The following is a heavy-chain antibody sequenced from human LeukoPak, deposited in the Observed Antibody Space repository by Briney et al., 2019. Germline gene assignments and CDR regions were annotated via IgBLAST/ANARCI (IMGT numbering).Heavy chain of an antibody. D-gene: IGHD4-17*01. V-gene: IGHV3-33*08. CDR1: GFTFSSYS. Sequence: GGSLRLSCAASGFTFSSYSMNWVRQAPGKGLEWVAVIWYDGSNKYYADSVKGRFTISRDNSKNTLYLQMNSLRAEDTAVYYCARGANSLDYGDYGGDFDYWGQGTLVTVSS. J-gene: IGHJ4*02. CDR3: ARGANSLDYGDYGGDFDY. CDR2: IWYDGSNK.